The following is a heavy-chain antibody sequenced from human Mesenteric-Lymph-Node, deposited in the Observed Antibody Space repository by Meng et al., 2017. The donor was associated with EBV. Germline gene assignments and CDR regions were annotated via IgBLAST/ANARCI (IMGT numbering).Heavy chain of an antibody. CDR2: FYHRGTT. CDR3: AREARYHDSSGGGYYFDY. V-gene: IGHV4-4*03. D-gene: IGHD3-22*01. CDR1: GGDISTNKG. Sequence: QVRLQQLAEQFFNPPGTLPLPSTVYGGDISTNKGRSWVPQPPGKGLEWIGEFYHRGTTNYNPSLKSRATMSVDKSKNHFSLKLSSVTAADTAVYHCAREARYHDSSGGGYYFDYWGQGTLVTVSS. J-gene: IGHJ4*02.